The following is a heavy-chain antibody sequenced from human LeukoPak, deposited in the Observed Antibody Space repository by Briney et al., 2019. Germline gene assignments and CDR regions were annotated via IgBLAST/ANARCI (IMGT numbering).Heavy chain of an antibody. CDR2: IKHDRSEE. D-gene: IGHD3-16*02. Sequence: GESLRLSCVASGLSISGQWMNWVRQAPGQGLEWVANIKHDRSEEHYVDSVKGRFTISRDDGRNSVSLQMNSVRAEDTAVYYCGYTNNFYHWGQGTLVVVSS. CDR3: GYTNNFYH. CDR1: GLSISGQW. J-gene: IGHJ4*02. V-gene: IGHV3-7*01.